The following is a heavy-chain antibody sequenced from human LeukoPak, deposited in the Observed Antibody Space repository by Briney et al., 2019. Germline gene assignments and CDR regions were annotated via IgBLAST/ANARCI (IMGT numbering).Heavy chain of an antibody. CDR1: GYTFTGYY. V-gene: IGHV1-2*02. CDR3: ARDREQWLVRPPSYFDY. CDR2: TNPNSGGT. Sequence: GASVKVSCKASGYTFTGYYMHWVRQAPGQGLEWMGWTNPNSGGTNYAQKFQGRVTMTRDTSISTAYMELSRLRSDDTAVYYCARDREQWLVRPPSYFDYWGQGTLVTVSS. J-gene: IGHJ4*02. D-gene: IGHD6-19*01.